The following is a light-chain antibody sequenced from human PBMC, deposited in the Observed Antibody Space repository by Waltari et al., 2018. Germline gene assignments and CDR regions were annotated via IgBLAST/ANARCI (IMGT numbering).Light chain of an antibody. CDR2: GAY. J-gene: IGKJ2*01. V-gene: IGKV3-20*01. Sequence: VLTQSPGTLSLSPGATATLSCRAGQSLTKNYLAWYQQKPGQAPRLLIYGAYSRAAGIPDRFSGSGSGTDFTLTISRLEPEDSAVYYCQQYGSSIMYTFGQGTKLEIK. CDR1: QSLTKNY. CDR3: QQYGSSIMYT.